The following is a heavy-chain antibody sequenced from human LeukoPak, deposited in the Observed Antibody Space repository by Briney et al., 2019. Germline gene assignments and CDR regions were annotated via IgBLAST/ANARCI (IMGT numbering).Heavy chain of an antibody. CDR2: IYYSGST. J-gene: IGHJ4*02. V-gene: IGHV4-30-4*01. D-gene: IGHD4-11*01. CDR3: ARAIRLPGCFDY. Sequence: NPSQTLSLTCTVSGGSISSGDYYWSWIRQPPGKGLEWIGYIYYSGSTYYNPSLKSRVTISVDTSNNQFSLKLTSVTAADTAVYYCARAIRLPGCFDYWGQGTLVTVSS. CDR1: GGSISSGDYY.